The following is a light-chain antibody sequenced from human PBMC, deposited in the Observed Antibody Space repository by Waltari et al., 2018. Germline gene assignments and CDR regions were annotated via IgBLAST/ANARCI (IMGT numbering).Light chain of an antibody. Sequence: QSVLTQPPSVSAAPGQKVTISCSGSSSNVGSYDVSWYQQVPGAAPKLLIYGNTHRPSGIPDRFSGAKSGTATLDITGLQTGDEADYYCATWDSSLNSGVFGGGTKLTVL. CDR3: ATWDSSLNSGV. CDR2: GNT. J-gene: IGLJ2*01. CDR1: SSNVGSYD. V-gene: IGLV1-51*01.